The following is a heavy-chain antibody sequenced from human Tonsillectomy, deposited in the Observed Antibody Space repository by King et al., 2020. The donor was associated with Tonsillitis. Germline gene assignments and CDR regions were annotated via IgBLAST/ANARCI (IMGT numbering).Heavy chain of an antibody. CDR2: ISYDGSNK. D-gene: IGHD6-13*01. V-gene: IGHV3-30*01. Sequence: VQLVESGGGVVQPGRSLRLSCAASGFTFSSYAMHWVRQAPGKGLEWVAVISYDGSNKYYADSVKGRFTISRDNSKNTLYLQMNSLRAEDTALYYCARDSIAAAGTFDYWGQGTLVTVSS. J-gene: IGHJ4*02. CDR1: GFTFSSYA. CDR3: ARDSIAAAGTFDY.